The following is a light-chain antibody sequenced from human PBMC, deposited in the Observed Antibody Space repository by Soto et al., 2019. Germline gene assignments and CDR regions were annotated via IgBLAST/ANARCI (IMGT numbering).Light chain of an antibody. V-gene: IGKV1-8*01. CDR2: AAY. CDR1: QGISSY. CDR3: QQYYSYPRT. Sequence: IQITQSPSSLSASVGDRVTITCRASQGISSYLAWYQQKPGKAPKLLIYAAYNLQSGVPSRFSGSGSGTDFTLTISCLQSEDFATYYCQQYYSYPRTFGQGTKVDIK. J-gene: IGKJ1*01.